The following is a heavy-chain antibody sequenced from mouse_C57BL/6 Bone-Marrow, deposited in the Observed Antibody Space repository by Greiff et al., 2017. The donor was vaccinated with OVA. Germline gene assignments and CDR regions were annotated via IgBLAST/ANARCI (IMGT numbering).Heavy chain of an antibody. Sequence: EVQVVESGEGLVKPGGSLKLSCAASGFTFSSYAMSWVRQTPEKRLEWVAYISSGGDYIYYADTVKGRFTISRDNARNTLYLQMSSLKSEDTAMYYCTRDWNYYGYYFDYWGQGTTLTVSS. J-gene: IGHJ2*01. CDR3: TRDWNYYGYYFDY. CDR2: ISSGGDYI. V-gene: IGHV5-9-1*02. D-gene: IGHD1-1*01. CDR1: GFTFSSYA.